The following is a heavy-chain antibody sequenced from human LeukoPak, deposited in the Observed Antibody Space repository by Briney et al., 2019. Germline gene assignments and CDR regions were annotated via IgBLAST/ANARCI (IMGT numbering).Heavy chain of an antibody. CDR2: ISDSGGST. Sequence: PGGSLRLSCAASGFTFNRHAMSWVRQAPGKGLEWVSGISDSGGSTYYADSVKGRFTISRDNSKNTLYLQMTSLRVEDTAVYYCAKGLGNWGQGTLVTVSS. D-gene: IGHD3-16*01. CDR3: AKGLGN. CDR1: GFTFNRHA. V-gene: IGHV3-23*01. J-gene: IGHJ4*02.